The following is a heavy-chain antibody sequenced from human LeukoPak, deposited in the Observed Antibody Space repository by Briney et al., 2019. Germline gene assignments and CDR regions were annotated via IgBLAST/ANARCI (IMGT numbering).Heavy chain of an antibody. Sequence: PGESLILTCAVSGFTFSSYAMSWVRQPPGKGLEWVSEINCSGNSTYHASSVKGQFTISRDNAKNSLYLQMNSRRAEDTAVYYCARVGYSSSWYLVDPWGQGTLVTVSS. V-gene: IGHV3-23*01. CDR2: INCSGNST. CDR1: GFTFSSYA. J-gene: IGHJ5*02. CDR3: ARVGYSSSWYLVDP. D-gene: IGHD6-13*01.